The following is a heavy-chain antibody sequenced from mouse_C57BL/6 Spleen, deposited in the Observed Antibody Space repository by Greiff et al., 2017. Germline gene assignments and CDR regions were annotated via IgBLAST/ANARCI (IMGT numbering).Heavy chain of an antibody. CDR3: ARRGDYSNFYAMDY. D-gene: IGHD2-5*01. J-gene: IGHJ4*01. V-gene: IGHV1-59*01. CDR2: IDPSDSYT. CDR1: GYTFTSYW. Sequence: QVQLQQPGAELVRPGTSVKLSCKASGYTFTSYWMHWVKQRPGQGLEWIGVIDPSDSYTNYNQKFKGKATLTVDTSSSTAYRQLSSLTSEDSAVYYCARRGDYSNFYAMDYWGQGTSVTVSS.